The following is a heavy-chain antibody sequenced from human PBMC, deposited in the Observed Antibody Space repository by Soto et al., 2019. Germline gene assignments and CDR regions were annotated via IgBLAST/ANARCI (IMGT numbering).Heavy chain of an antibody. V-gene: IGHV1-69*01. CDR1: GGTFSSYA. Sequence: QVQLVQSGAEVKKPGSSVKVSCKASGGTFSSYAISWVRQAPGQGLEWMGGIIPIFGTANYAQKFQGRVTITADDSTSTAYMELSSLRSEDTAVYYCASPSSHSLDGYNNFDYWGQGTLVTVSS. J-gene: IGHJ4*02. CDR2: IIPIFGTA. D-gene: IGHD5-12*01. CDR3: ASPSSHSLDGYNNFDY.